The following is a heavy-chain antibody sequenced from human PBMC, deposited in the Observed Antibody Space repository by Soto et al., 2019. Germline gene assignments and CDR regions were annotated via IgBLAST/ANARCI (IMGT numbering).Heavy chain of an antibody. CDR1: GYTFTGYY. CDR2: INPLSGTT. D-gene: IGHD3-22*01. J-gene: IGHJ5*02. V-gene: IGHV1-2*02. CDR3: ARGPVKHDRTGKYYPYIAP. Sequence: ASVKVSCKASGYTFTGYYMHWVRQAPGQGLEWMGWINPLSGTTNYAQNFEGRVTMTRDTSINTAYMELWSLKSVDTAVYFCARGPVKHDRTGKYYPYIAPWGQGTLVTVSS.